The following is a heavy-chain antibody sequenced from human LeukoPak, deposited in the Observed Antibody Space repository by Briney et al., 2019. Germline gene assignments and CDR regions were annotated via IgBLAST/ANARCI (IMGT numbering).Heavy chain of an antibody. J-gene: IGHJ4*02. V-gene: IGHV4-39*07. CDR3: VRNGGSYSFDY. Sequence: PSETLSLTCTVSGGSISSSSYYWGWIRQPPGKGLEWIGSIYYSGSTYYNPSLKSRVTISVDTSKNQFSLKLSSVTAADTAIYYCVRNGGSYSFDYWGQGTLVTVSS. D-gene: IGHD1-26*01. CDR2: IYYSGST. CDR1: GGSISSSSYY.